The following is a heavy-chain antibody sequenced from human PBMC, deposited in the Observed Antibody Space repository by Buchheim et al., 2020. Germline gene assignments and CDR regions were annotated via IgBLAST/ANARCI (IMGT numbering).Heavy chain of an antibody. Sequence: QVQLQESGPGLVKPSETLSLTCTVSGGSISSYYWSWIRQPPGKGLEWIGYIYYSGSTNYNPSLKSRVTISVDTSKNQFSLKLSSVTAADTAVYYCAREMATMGWFDPWGQGTL. J-gene: IGHJ5*02. D-gene: IGHD5-24*01. CDR2: IYYSGST. CDR3: AREMATMGWFDP. V-gene: IGHV4-59*01. CDR1: GGSISSYY.